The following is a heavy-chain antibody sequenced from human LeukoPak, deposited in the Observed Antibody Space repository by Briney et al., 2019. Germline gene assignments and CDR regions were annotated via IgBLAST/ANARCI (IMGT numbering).Heavy chain of an antibody. CDR3: ARQYYGSGSMLYYGMDV. CDR2: IIAIFGTA. V-gene: IGHV1-69*13. J-gene: IGHJ6*04. CDR1: GDTFSRYA. D-gene: IGHD3-10*01. Sequence: SVKVSCKASGDTFSRYAISCVREAPGEGLEWRGMIIAIFGTANYAQKLQGRVTTTADESTSTAHMELSSLRSEDTAVYYCARQYYGSGSMLYYGMDVWGKGTPVTVSS.